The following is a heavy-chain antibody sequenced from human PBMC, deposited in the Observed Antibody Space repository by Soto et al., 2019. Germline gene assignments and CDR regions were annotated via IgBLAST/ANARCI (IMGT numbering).Heavy chain of an antibody. CDR3: ARNGGDNSGYGKAV. CDR2: TYYRSKWNN. J-gene: IGHJ6*02. CDR1: GDSVSSNSAT. V-gene: IGHV6-1*01. Sequence: SQTLSLTCAISGDSVSSNSATWNWIRQSPSRGLEWLGRTYYRSKWNNDYVVSVKSRITINPDTSKNQFSLQLNSVTSEDTAVYYCARNGGDNSGYGKAVWGQGNTVTVSS. D-gene: IGHD2-21*01.